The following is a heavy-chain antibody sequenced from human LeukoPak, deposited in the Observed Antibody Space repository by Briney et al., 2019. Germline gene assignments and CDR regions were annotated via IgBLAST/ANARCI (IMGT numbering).Heavy chain of an antibody. CDR2: IKQDGSEK. CDR1: GFTFSSYW. D-gene: IGHD4-17*01. Sequence: PGGSLRLSCAASGFTFSSYWMSWVRQAPGKGLECVANIKQDGSEKYYVDSVKGRFTISRDNAKNSLYLQMNSLRAEDTAVYYCAKTYGDRAFDYWGQGTLVTVSS. CDR3: AKTYGDRAFDY. V-gene: IGHV3-7*01. J-gene: IGHJ4*02.